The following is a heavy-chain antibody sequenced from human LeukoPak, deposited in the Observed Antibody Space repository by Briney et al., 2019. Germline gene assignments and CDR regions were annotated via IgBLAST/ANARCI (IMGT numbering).Heavy chain of an antibody. V-gene: IGHV3-23*01. Sequence: GGSLRLXCAASGFTFSSYAMSWDRQAPGKGLEWVSAISGSGGSTYYADSVKGRFTISRDNSKNTLYLQMNSLRAEDTAVYYCAKAPRDYDFWSGYDYYYYMDVWGKGTTVTVSS. J-gene: IGHJ6*03. CDR2: ISGSGGST. D-gene: IGHD3-3*01. CDR1: GFTFSSYA. CDR3: AKAPRDYDFWSGYDYYYYMDV.